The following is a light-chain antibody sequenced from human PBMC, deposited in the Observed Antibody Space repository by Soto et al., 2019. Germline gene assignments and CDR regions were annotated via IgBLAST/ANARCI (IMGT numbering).Light chain of an antibody. J-gene: IGLJ1*01. CDR3: HSYTRLTPYV. V-gene: IGLV2-14*03. Sequence: QSALTQPPSAAGSPGQSVTISCTGTSSDVGGYNYVSWYQQHPGEAPRLIIYDVSQRPAGVSDRFSGSKSGNTASLTISGLQTPDYADYYCHSYTRLTPYVSGTVTKV. CDR2: DVS. CDR1: SSDVGGYNY.